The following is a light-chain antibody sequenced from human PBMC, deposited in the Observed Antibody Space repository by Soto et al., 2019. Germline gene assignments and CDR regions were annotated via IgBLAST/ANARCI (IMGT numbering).Light chain of an antibody. CDR3: QRYNSAPWT. V-gene: IGKV1-27*01. CDR2: AAS. J-gene: IGKJ1*01. CDR1: QDINNY. Sequence: DIQMTQSPSSLSASVGDRVTITCRASQDINNYLAWYQQKPGKVPKLLIYAASTLQSGVPSRFSGSGSGTDFTLNISSMQPEDGATYYCQRYNSAPWTFGQGTKVEIK.